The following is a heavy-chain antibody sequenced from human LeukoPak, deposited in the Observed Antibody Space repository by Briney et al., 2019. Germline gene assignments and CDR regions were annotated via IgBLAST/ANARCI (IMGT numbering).Heavy chain of an antibody. CDR3: ARVDFWSGYWDY. V-gene: IGHV3-74*01. D-gene: IGHD3-3*01. J-gene: IGHJ4*02. CDR1: GFTFSSYW. Sequence: PGGSLRLSCAASGFTFSSYWMHWVRQVPGRGLVWVSRVNSDGFSTSYADSVKGRFTISRDNAKNSLFLQMNSLRAEDTAVYYCARVDFWSGYWDYWGQGTLVTVSS. CDR2: VNSDGFST.